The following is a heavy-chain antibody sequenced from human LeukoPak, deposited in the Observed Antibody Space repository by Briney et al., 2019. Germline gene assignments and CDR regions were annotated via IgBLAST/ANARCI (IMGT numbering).Heavy chain of an antibody. V-gene: IGHV3-21*01. CDR1: GFTFSSYS. J-gene: IGHJ4*02. CDR3: ARDGVESDYVWGSYRYRY. D-gene: IGHD3-16*02. CDR2: ISSSSSYI. Sequence: GGSLRLSCAASGFTFSSYSMNWVRQAPGKGLEWVSSISSSSSYIYYADSVKGRFTISRDNAKNSLYLQMNSLRAEDTAVYYCARDGVESDYVWGSYRYRYWGQGTLVTVSS.